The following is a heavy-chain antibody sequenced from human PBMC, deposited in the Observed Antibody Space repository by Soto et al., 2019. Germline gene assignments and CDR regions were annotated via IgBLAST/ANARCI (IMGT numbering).Heavy chain of an antibody. J-gene: IGHJ4*02. D-gene: IGHD2-15*01. Sequence: SETLSLTCTVSGGSISSYYWSWIRQPPGKGLEWIGYIHYSGSTNYNPSLQSRVTISVDTSKNQFSLKLNSVTAADTAVYYCARHYCSGSKCYYFDYWGQGTLVTVSS. V-gene: IGHV4-59*08. CDR3: ARHYCSGSKCYYFDY. CDR1: GGSISSYY. CDR2: IHYSGST.